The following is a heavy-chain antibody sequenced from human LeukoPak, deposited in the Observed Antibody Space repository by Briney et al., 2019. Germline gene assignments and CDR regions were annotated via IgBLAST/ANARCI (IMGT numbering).Heavy chain of an antibody. D-gene: IGHD3-10*01. CDR3: ARVGLDPYYFDY. J-gene: IGHJ4*02. CDR1: GGSISSGDYY. Sequence: SETLSLTCTVSGGSISSGDYYWSWIRQPPGKGLEWIGHIYYSGSTYYNPSLKSRVTISVDTSKNQFSLKLSSVTAADTAVYYCARVGLDPYYFDYWGQGTLVTVSS. V-gene: IGHV4-30-4*08. CDR2: IYYSGST.